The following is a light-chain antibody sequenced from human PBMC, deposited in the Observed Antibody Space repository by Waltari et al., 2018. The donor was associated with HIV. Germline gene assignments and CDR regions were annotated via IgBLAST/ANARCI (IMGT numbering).Light chain of an antibody. J-gene: IGLJ3*02. Sequence: QSVLTQPPSASGTPGQRVTISCSGSSSNIGSNAVNWYQQVPGTAPKLLIDGYNQRPSGVPYRCSGSKSGTSASLAISGLQSEDEANYYCAAWDDSLNGPLFGGGTKLTVL. CDR3: AAWDDSLNGPL. V-gene: IGLV1-44*01. CDR1: SSNIGSNA. CDR2: GYN.